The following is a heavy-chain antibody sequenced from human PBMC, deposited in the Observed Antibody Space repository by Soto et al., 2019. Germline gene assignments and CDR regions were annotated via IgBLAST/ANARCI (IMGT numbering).Heavy chain of an antibody. D-gene: IGHD6-19*01. CDR3: ARPYSSGWGYYGIDV. CDR2: INPNSGGT. Sequence: ASVKVSCKASGYTFTGYYMHWVRQAPGQGLEWMGWINPNSGGTNYAQKFQGRVTMTRDTSISTAYMEMSRLRSDDTAVYYCARPYSSGWGYYGIDVSGAGTPVPVSS. V-gene: IGHV1-2*02. J-gene: IGHJ6*04. CDR1: GYTFTGYY.